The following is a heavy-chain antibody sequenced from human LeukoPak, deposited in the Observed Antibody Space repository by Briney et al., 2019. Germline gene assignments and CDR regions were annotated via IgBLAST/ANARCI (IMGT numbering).Heavy chain of an antibody. V-gene: IGHV3-33*01. J-gene: IGHJ3*02. Sequence: GGSLRLSCAASGFTFSSYGMHWVRQAPGKGLEWVAVIWYDGSNKYYADSVKGRFTISRDNAKNSLYLQMNSLRAEDTAVYYCARDASTYYYDSSGNFDIWGQGTMVTVSS. CDR2: IWYDGSNK. CDR1: GFTFSSYG. CDR3: ARDASTYYYDSSGNFDI. D-gene: IGHD3-22*01.